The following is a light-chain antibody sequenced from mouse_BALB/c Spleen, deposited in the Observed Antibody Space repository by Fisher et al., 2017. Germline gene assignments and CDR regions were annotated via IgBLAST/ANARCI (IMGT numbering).Light chain of an antibody. CDR1: SSVNY. Sequence: IVMTQSPAIMSASLGEKVTMSCRASSSVNYMYWYQQKPGSSPRLLIYDTSNLAPGVPARFSGSGSGNSYSLTISSVEAEDAATYYCQQYSGYPLTFGGGTKLEIK. V-gene: IGKV4-55*01. J-gene: IGKJ2*01. CDR2: DTS. CDR3: QQYSGYPLT.